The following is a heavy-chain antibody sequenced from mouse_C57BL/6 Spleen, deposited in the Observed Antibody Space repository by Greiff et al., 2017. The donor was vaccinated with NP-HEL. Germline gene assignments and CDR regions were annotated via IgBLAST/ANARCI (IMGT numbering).Heavy chain of an antibody. CDR3: ASIYYGNAMDY. CDR1: GYAFSSYW. Sequence: VKLMESGAELVKPGASVKISCKASGYAFSSYWMNWVKQRPGKGLEWIGQIYPGDGDTNYNGKFKGKATLTADKSSSTAYMQLSSLTSEDSAVYFCASIYYGNAMDYWGQGTSVTVSS. V-gene: IGHV1-80*01. D-gene: IGHD2-1*01. J-gene: IGHJ4*01. CDR2: IYPGDGDT.